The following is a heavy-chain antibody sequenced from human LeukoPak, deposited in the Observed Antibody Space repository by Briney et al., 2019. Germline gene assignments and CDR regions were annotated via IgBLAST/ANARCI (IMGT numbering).Heavy chain of an antibody. V-gene: IGHV3-11*01. J-gene: IGHJ4*02. D-gene: IGHD6-13*01. CDR2: ISSSGSTI. CDR3: AREYSSSWYDY. Sequence: GGSLRLSCAASGFTFSDYYMSWIRQAPGKGLEWVSYISSSGSTIYYADSVKGRFTISRDNAKNSLYLQMNNLRAEDTAVYYCAREYSSSWYDYWGQGTLVTVSS. CDR1: GFTFSDYY.